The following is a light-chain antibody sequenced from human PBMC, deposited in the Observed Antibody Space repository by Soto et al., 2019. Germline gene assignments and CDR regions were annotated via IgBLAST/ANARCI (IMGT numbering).Light chain of an antibody. J-gene: IGKJ2*01. CDR3: QQYGSSPYT. CDR1: QGVSSW. CDR2: EAS. V-gene: IGKV1-5*03. Sequence: DIQMTQSPSTLSASVGDRVTITCRASQGVSSWVAWYQQIPGKAPKLLIYEASTLEIGVPSRFSGSGSGTDFTLTISRLEPEDFAVYYCQQYGSSPYTFGQGTKLEIK.